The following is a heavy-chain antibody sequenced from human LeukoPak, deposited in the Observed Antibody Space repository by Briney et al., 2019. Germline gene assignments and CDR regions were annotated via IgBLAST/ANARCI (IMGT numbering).Heavy chain of an antibody. Sequence: GGSLRLSCAASGFTFNNAWMNWVRQAPGKGLEWVGRIKGKTEGGTTDYAVPVKGRFTISRDDSINTLYLQMNSLSTEDTAVYYCTTALSYGTGGYHPAGWGPGTQVTVSS. CDR2: IKGKTEGGTT. V-gene: IGHV3-15*01. CDR3: TTALSYGTGGYHPAG. D-gene: IGHD2-8*02. CDR1: GFTFNNAW. J-gene: IGHJ4*02.